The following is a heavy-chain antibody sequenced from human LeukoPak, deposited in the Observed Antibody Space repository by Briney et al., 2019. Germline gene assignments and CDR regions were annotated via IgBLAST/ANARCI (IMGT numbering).Heavy chain of an antibody. CDR2: ISPTSSYT. Sequence: GGSLRLSCAASGFTVSSNYMTWIRQAPGKGLEWISYISPTSSYTNHAAAVKGRFIISRDNAKNSLSLQMNSLSAEDTAVYYCARGSFSGTAPFDYWGQGTLVTVSS. D-gene: IGHD1-1*01. V-gene: IGHV3-11*06. CDR1: GFTVSSNY. J-gene: IGHJ4*02. CDR3: ARGSFSGTAPFDY.